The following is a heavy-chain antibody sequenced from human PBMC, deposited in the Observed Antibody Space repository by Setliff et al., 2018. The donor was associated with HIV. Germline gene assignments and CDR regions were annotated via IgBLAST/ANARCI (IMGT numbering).Heavy chain of an antibody. V-gene: IGHV3-30*02. CDR1: GFSLTSYG. J-gene: IGHJ4*01. D-gene: IGHD5-12*01. CDR2: LQHDENNK. Sequence: GGSLRLSCAASGFSLTSYGMHWVRQTPDKGLEWVAFLQHDENNKYYADSVKGRFTISRDNAKNMVYLQMNSLRVEDTAVYYCTTGPYNGYSDWGHGTAVTVSS. CDR3: TTGPYNGYSD.